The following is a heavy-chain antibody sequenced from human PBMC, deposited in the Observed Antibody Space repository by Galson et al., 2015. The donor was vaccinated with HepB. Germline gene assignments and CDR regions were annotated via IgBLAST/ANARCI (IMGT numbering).Heavy chain of an antibody. Sequence: SGAEVKKPGESLKISCKGSGYSFTDYWIGWVRQMPGKGLEWMGIIDPGDSDARYSPSFHGQVTISADKSISTAYVQRSSLKASDTAMYYCARVRGADPLGFDYWGQGTLVTVSS. CDR2: IDPGDSDA. D-gene: IGHD3-16*01. V-gene: IGHV5-51*01. CDR3: ARVRGADPLGFDY. J-gene: IGHJ4*02. CDR1: GYSFTDYW.